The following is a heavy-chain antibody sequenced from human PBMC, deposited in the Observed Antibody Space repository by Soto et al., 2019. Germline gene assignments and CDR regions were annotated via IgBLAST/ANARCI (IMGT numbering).Heavy chain of an antibody. CDR3: ARGGGSSFFDY. CDR2: INCNSGDT. Sequence: ASVKVSCKLSGDTFTRYYIHWVRQAPGQGLEWMGRINCNSGDTKYAQSFRGRVTMTRDTSINTAYMDLSRLISDDTAVYYCARGGGSSFFDYWGQGILVTSPQ. CDR1: GDTFTRYY. V-gene: IGHV1-2*06. J-gene: IGHJ4*02. D-gene: IGHD2-2*01.